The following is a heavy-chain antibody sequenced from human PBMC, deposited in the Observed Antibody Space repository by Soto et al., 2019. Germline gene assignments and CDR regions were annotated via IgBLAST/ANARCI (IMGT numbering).Heavy chain of an antibody. CDR1: GFTFSNAW. Sequence: GGSLRLSCAASGFTFSNAWMSWVRQAPGKGLEWVGRIKSKTDGGTTDYAAPVKGRFTISRDDSKNTLYLQMNSLKTEDTAVYYCTTDSFENDFSSDYWGQGTLVTVSS. CDR3: TTDSFENDFSSDY. V-gene: IGHV3-15*01. J-gene: IGHJ4*02. CDR2: IKSKTDGGTT. D-gene: IGHD2-21*02.